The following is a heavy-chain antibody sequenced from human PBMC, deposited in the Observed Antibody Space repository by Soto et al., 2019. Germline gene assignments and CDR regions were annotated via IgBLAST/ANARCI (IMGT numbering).Heavy chain of an antibody. Sequence: SETLSLTCTVSGGSISSGGYYWSWIRQHPGKGLEWIGYIYYSGSTYYNPSLKSRVTISVDTSKNQFSLKLSSVTAADTAVYYCARVPIGFGVVTRVGDAFDIWGQGTMVTVSS. J-gene: IGHJ3*02. V-gene: IGHV4-31*03. CDR3: ARVPIGFGVVTRVGDAFDI. D-gene: IGHD3-3*01. CDR1: GGSISSGGYY. CDR2: IYYSGST.